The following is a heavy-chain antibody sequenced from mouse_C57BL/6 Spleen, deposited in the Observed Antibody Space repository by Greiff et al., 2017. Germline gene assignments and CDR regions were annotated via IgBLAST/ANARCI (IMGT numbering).Heavy chain of an antibody. V-gene: IGHV1-55*01. CDR1: GYTFTSYW. Sequence: QVQLQQPGAELVKPGASVKMSCKASGYTFTSYWITWVKQRPGQGLEWIGDIYPGSGSTNYNEKFKSKATLTVDTSSSTAYMQLSSLTSEDSAVYDCARNYDGYYGGFAYWGQGTLVTVSA. J-gene: IGHJ3*01. CDR2: IYPGSGST. CDR3: ARNYDGYYGGFAY. D-gene: IGHD2-3*01.